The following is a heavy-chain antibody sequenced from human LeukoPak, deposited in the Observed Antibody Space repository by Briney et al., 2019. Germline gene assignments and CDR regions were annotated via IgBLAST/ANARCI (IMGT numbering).Heavy chain of an antibody. V-gene: IGHV1-69*05. D-gene: IGHD6-13*01. CDR1: GGTFSSYA. J-gene: IGHJ6*03. CDR2: IIPIFGTA. Sequence: ASVKVSCKASGGTFSSYAISWVRQAPGQGLEWMGGIIPIFGTANYAQKFQGRVTITTDESTSTAYMELSSLRSEDTAVYYCARGDIAAAQRGALFVQGRSTDYYYYMDVWGKGTTVTVSS. CDR3: ARGDIAAAQRGALFVQGRSTDYYYYMDV.